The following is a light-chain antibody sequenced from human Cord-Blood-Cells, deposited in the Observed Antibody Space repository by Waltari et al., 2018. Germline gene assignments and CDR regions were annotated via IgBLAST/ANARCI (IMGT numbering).Light chain of an antibody. J-gene: IGKJ1*01. CDR3: QQDGSSPPWT. CDR2: GAS. Sequence: EIVLTQSPGTLSLSPGERATLSCRASQSVSSSYLAWYQQKPGQAPRLLTYGASSRATGIPDRCSGSGSGTDFTLTISRLEPEDFAVYYCQQDGSSPPWTFGQGTKVEIK. V-gene: IGKV3-20*01. CDR1: QSVSSSY.